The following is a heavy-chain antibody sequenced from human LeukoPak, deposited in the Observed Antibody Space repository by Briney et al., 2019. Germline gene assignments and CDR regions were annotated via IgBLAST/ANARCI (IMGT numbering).Heavy chain of an antibody. J-gene: IGHJ5*01. D-gene: IGHD2-15*01. V-gene: IGHV4-31*03. Sequence: PSETLSLTCTVSGGSITTSNYYWSWIRQHPGKGLEWIGYIYYSGSTDYNPSLKSRLTISADTSKSQFSLRLTSVTSADTAIYYCARGRKYCSGGGCYANWFDSWGQGTLVTVSS. CDR2: IYYSGST. CDR1: GGSITTSNYY. CDR3: ARGRKYCSGGGCYANWFDS.